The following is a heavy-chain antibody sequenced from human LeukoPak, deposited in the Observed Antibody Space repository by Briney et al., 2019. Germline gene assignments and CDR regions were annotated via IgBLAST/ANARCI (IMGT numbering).Heavy chain of an antibody. CDR1: GFTFSSYG. J-gene: IGHJ4*02. V-gene: IGHV3-30*02. Sequence: GGSLRLSCAASGFTFSSYGMHWVRQAPGKGREWVAFIRYGGSNKYYADSVKGRFTISRDNYKNTLYLQMNSLRAEDTAVYYCAKEVSLADIVVVPAAIPPFDYWGQGTLVTVSS. CDR2: IRYGGSNK. CDR3: AKEVSLADIVVVPAAIPPFDY. D-gene: IGHD2-2*02.